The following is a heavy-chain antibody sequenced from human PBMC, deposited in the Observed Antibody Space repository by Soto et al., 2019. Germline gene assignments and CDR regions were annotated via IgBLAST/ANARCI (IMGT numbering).Heavy chain of an antibody. V-gene: IGHV3-15*01. J-gene: IGHJ4*02. CDR2: IKSKTDGGTT. CDR1: GLTLSNAW. CDR3: TTTIYDFWSGYYKFDD. D-gene: IGHD3-3*01. Sequence: GSLSLFAAASGLTLSNAWMGWVRQAPGRGLEWVGRIKSKTDGGTTDYAAPVKGRFTISRDDSKNTLYLQMNSMKTEDTAVYYCTTTIYDFWSGYYKFDDWGQGALVIVSS.